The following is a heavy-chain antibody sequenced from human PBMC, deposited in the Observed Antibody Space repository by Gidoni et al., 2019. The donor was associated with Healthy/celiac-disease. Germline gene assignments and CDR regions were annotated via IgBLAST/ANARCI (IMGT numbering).Heavy chain of an antibody. Sequence: QVQLQQWGAGLLKPSETLSLTCAVYGGSFSGYYWSWIRQPPGKGLEWIGEINHSGSTNYNPSLKSRVTISVDTSKNQFSLKLSSVTAADTAVYYCARRPGRGYCTNGVCPLYYYYGMDVWGQGTTVTVSS. CDR1: GGSFSGYY. V-gene: IGHV4-34*01. CDR2: INHSGST. D-gene: IGHD2-8*01. CDR3: ARRPGRGYCTNGVCPLYYYYGMDV. J-gene: IGHJ6*02.